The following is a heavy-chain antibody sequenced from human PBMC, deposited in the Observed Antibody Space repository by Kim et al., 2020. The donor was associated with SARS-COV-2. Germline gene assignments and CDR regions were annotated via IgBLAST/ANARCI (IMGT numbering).Heavy chain of an antibody. V-gene: IGHV3-73*01. CDR2: IRSKAKSYAT. CDR1: GFTFSGSA. J-gene: IGHJ4*02. D-gene: IGHD2-15*01. CDR3: TRKNCSGGSCYSDY. Sequence: GGSLRLSCAASGFTFSGSALHWVRQAYGKGLEWVGRIRSKAKSYATAYAESVKGRFTISRDDSKNTAYLKMNSLKTGDTAVYYCTRKNCSGGSCYSDYWGQGTLVTVSS.